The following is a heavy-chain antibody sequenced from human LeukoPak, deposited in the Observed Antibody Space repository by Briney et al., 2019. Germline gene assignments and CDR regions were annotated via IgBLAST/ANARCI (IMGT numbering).Heavy chain of an antibody. J-gene: IGHJ4*02. CDR3: ARPRYGSGSLDS. V-gene: IGHV4-34*01. D-gene: IGHD3-10*01. Sequence: SETLSLTCAVYGGSSSGHYWTWIRQPPGKGLEWIGEINHSGSTTYNPSLNSRVTISVDTSKNQFSLRLSSVTAVDTAVYYCARPRYGSGSLDSWGQGTLVTVSS. CDR2: INHSGST. CDR1: GGSSSGHY.